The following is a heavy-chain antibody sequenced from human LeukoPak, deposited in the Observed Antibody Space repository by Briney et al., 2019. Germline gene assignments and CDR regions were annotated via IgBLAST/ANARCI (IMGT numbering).Heavy chain of an antibody. CDR1: GFTFNNYA. D-gene: IGHD4/OR15-4a*01. Sequence: GGSLRLSCAASGFTFNNYALTWVRRTPGKGLECVSAISGDGVSPYYADSARGRFTISRDNSKNTLYLQMNSLRVEDTAVYFCARDPGAFPYFFDCWGQGTLVTVSS. CDR3: ARDPGAFPYFFDC. V-gene: IGHV3-23*01. J-gene: IGHJ4*02. CDR2: ISGDGVSP.